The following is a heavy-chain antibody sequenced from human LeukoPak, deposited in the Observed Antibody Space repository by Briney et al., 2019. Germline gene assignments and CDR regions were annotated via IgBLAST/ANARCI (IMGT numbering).Heavy chain of an antibody. CDR2: ISWNSGSI. Sequence: GGSLRLSCAASGFTFDDYAMPWVRQAPGKGLEWVSGISWNSGSIGYADSVKGRFTISRDNAKNSLYLQMNSLRAEDTALYYCAKDSAVYYYDSSGYYFDYWGQGTLVTVSS. D-gene: IGHD3-22*01. J-gene: IGHJ4*02. V-gene: IGHV3-9*01. CDR3: AKDSAVYYYDSSGYYFDY. CDR1: GFTFDDYA.